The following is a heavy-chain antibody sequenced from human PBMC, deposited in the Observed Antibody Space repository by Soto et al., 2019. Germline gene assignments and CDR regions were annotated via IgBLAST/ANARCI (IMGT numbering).Heavy chain of an antibody. V-gene: IGHV1-18*01. CDR3: ARDYKTSWYYFDY. Sequence: PSVKVSCKASGYTFTSYGISWVRQAPGQGLEWMGWISAYKRSTNYVEKFQGRVTMTTDTSTSTAYMELRSLTSDDTAVYYCARDYKTSWYYFDYWGQGTLVTVSS. D-gene: IGHD2-2*01. CDR1: GYTFTSYG. J-gene: IGHJ4*02. CDR2: ISAYKRST.